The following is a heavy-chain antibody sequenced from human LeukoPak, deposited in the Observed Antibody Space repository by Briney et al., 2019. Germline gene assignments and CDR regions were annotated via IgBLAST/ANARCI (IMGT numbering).Heavy chain of an antibody. D-gene: IGHD6-13*01. CDR2: IYYSGST. CDR3: ARTRIAATGTFRFDP. J-gene: IGHJ5*02. CDR1: GGSISSYY. V-gene: IGHV4-59*01. Sequence: SETLSLTCTVSGGSISSYYWSWIRQPPGKGLEWIGYIYYSGSTNYNPSLKSRVTISVDTSKNQFSLKLSSVTAADTAVYYCARTRIAATGTFRFDPWGQGTLVTVSS.